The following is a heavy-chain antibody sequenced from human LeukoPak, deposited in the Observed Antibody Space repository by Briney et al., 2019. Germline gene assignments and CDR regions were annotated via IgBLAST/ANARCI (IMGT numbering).Heavy chain of an antibody. CDR2: IKSKTDGGTT. D-gene: IGHD2-8*02. CDR3: ARGSTGHFDY. J-gene: IGHJ4*02. CDR1: GFTFSNAW. Sequence: GGSLRLSYAASGFTFSNAWMSWVRQAPGKGLEWVGRIKSKTDGGTTDYAAPVKGRFTISRDDSKNTLYLQMNSLKTEDTAVYYCARGSTGHFDYWGQGTLVTVSS. V-gene: IGHV3-15*01.